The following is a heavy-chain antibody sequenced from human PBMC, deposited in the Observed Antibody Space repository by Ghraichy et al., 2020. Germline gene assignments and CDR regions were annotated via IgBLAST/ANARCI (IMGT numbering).Heavy chain of an antibody. V-gene: IGHV4-61*01. J-gene: IGHJ4*02. CDR1: GFSVNRGSYY. D-gene: IGHD4-17*01. CDR3: SRGRDYGDYPLVEN. Sequence: SETLSLTCTVSGFSVNRGSYYWSWIRQPPGQGLEWIGHIYYSGNTNYNPSLKSRVTITVDTSKNQFSLNLSSVTAAEAAVYYCSRGRDYGDYPLVENWGQGTLVTVSS. CDR2: IYYSGNT.